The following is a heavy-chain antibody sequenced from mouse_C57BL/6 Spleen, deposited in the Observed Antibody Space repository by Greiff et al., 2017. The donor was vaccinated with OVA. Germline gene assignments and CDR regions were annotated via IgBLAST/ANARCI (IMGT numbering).Heavy chain of an antibody. CDR3: AKKGTGVVDY. J-gene: IGHJ2*01. V-gene: IGHV1-81*01. CDR2: IYPRSGNT. Sequence: VQLQQSGAELARPGASVKLSCKASGYTFTSYGISWVKQRTGQGLEWIGEIYPRSGNTYYNEKFKGKATLTADKSSSTAYMELRSLTSEDSAVYFCAKKGTGVVDYWGQGTTLTVSS. D-gene: IGHD4-1*01. CDR1: GYTFTSYG.